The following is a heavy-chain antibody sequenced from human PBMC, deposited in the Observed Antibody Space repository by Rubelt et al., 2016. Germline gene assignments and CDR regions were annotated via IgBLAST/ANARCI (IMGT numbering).Heavy chain of an antibody. CDR3: AGGWRAFDI. J-gene: IGHJ3*02. D-gene: IGHD6-13*01. V-gene: IGHV3-11*01. Sequence: DSVRGRLTISRDNAKNSLYLQMNSLRAEDTAVYYCAGGWRAFDIWGQGTMVTVSS.